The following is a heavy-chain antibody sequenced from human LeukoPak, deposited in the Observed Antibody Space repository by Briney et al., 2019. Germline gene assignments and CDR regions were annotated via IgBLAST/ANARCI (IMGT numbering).Heavy chain of an antibody. CDR2: ISGDGGST. J-gene: IGHJ4*02. CDR1: GLTFDDYA. CDR3: AKDDPGGGYDFFDY. Sequence: GGSLRLSCAASGLTFDDYAMHWVRQAPGKGLDWVSLISGDGGSTYYADSVKGRFTISRDNSKNSLYLQMNSVRTEDTALYYCAKDDPGGGYDFFDYWGQGTLVTVSS. V-gene: IGHV3-43*02. D-gene: IGHD5-12*01.